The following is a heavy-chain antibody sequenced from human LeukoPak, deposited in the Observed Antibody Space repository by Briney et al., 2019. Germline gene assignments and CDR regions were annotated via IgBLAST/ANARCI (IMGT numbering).Heavy chain of an antibody. J-gene: IGHJ4*02. CDR3: ARGCYSSFDY. D-gene: IGHD5-18*01. V-gene: IGHV6-1*01. Sequence: SQTLSLTRAISGDSLSNNNVAWNWIRQSPSRGLEWLGRTYYRSKWNTDYAVSVKSRITINSDTSKSQFSLQLNSVTPDDTAVYYCARGCYSSFDYWDQGTLVTVSS. CDR1: GDSLSNNNVA. CDR2: TYYRSKWNT.